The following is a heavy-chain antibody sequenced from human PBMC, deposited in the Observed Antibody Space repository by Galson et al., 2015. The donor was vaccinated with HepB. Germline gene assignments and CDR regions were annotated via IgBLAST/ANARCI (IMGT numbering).Heavy chain of an antibody. D-gene: IGHD3-3*01. J-gene: IGHJ6*03. V-gene: IGHV1-2*02. CDR3: ARDANPRTIYYYYYYLDV. CDR1: GYTFAGYY. Sequence: SVKVSCKASGYTFAGYYLHWVRQAPGQELEWMGWINPNNGGTNYAQKFQGRVTMTRDTSISTVYMELSRLRSDDTAVYYCARDANPRTIYYYYYYLDVWGKGTTVTVSS. CDR2: INPNNGGT.